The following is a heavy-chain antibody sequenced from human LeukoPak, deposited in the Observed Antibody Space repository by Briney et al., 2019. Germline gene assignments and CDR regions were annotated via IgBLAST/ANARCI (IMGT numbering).Heavy chain of an antibody. Sequence: PSETLSLTCTVSGGSISSSSYYWGWIRQPPGKGLEWIGSIYYSGSTYYNPSLKSRVTISVDTSKNQFSLKLSSVTAADTAVYYCATLYGDYERWFDPWGQGTLVTVSS. CDR1: GGSISSSSYY. D-gene: IGHD4-17*01. V-gene: IGHV4-39*01. J-gene: IGHJ5*02. CDR2: IYYSGST. CDR3: ATLYGDYERWFDP.